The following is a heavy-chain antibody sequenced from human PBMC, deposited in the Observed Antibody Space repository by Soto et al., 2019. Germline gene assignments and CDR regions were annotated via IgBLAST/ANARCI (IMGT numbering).Heavy chain of an antibody. J-gene: IGHJ5*02. D-gene: IGHD3-3*01. Sequence: WGCLGISCASSVFTFSSYAMSVVRQAPGKGLEGVSAISGSGGSTYYADSVKGRFTISRDNSKNTLYLQMNSLRAEDTAVYYCAKMTRALLFAVLNRFDPWGQGTMLTVSS. CDR1: VFTFSSYA. V-gene: IGHV3-23*01. CDR2: ISGSGGST. CDR3: AKMTRALLFAVLNRFDP.